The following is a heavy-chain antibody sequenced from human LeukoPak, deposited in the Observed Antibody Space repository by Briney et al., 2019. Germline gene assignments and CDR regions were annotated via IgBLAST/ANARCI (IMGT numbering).Heavy chain of an antibody. CDR1: GGSISSYY. CDR3: ARGYGIRSYYYYGMDV. CDR2: IYYSGST. J-gene: IGHJ6*02. V-gene: IGHV4-59*01. Sequence: PSETLSLTCTVSGGSISSYYWSWIRQPPGKGLEWIRYIYYSGSTNYNPSLKSRVTISVDTSKNQFSLKLSSVTAADTAVYYCARGYGIRSYYYYGMDVWGQGTTVTVSS. D-gene: IGHD6-13*01.